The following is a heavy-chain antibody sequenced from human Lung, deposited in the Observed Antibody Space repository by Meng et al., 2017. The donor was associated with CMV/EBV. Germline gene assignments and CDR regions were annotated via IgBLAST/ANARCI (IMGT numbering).Heavy chain of an antibody. CDR2: IKPDGSDT. J-gene: IGHJ4*02. CDR3: FARPIDY. D-gene: IGHD6-6*01. CDR1: GFTFREYW. Sequence: GESLKISCIVSGFTFREYWMNWVRQATGKGLEWLASIKPDGSDTYYVDSVKGRFTISRDNAKNSVHLQMNSLRAEDTAVYYCFARPIDYLGQGTLVTVSS. V-gene: IGHV3-7*01.